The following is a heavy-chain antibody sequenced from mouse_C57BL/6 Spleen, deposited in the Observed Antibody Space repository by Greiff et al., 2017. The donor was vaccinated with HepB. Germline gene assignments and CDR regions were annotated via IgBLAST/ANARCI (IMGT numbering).Heavy chain of an antibody. Sequence: EVQLVESGGGLVKPGGSLKLSCAASGFTFSDYGMHWVRQAPEKGLEWVAYISSGSSTIYYADTVKGRFTISRDNAKNTLFLQMTRLRSEDTAMYYCARGGDGYSAWFAYWGQGTLVTVSA. D-gene: IGHD2-3*01. J-gene: IGHJ3*01. V-gene: IGHV5-17*01. CDR2: ISSGSSTI. CDR3: ARGGDGYSAWFAY. CDR1: GFTFSDYG.